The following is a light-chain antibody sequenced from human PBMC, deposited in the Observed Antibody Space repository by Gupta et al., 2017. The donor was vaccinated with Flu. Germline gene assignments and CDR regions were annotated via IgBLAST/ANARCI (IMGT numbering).Light chain of an antibody. CDR2: RNN. Sequence: QSVLTQPPSASGIPGQRVTIPCSGSSSNIGSNYVYWYQQLPGTAPKLLIYRNNQRPSGVPDRFSGSKSGTSASLAISGLRSEDEADYYCAAWDDSVSWVFGGVTKLTVL. CDR1: SSNIGSNY. J-gene: IGLJ3*02. V-gene: IGLV1-47*01. CDR3: AAWDDSVSWV.